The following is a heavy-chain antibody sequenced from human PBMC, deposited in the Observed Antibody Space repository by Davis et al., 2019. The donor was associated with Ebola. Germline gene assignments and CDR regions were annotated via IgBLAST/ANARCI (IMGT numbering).Heavy chain of an antibody. J-gene: IGHJ5*02. D-gene: IGHD1/OR15-1a*01. CDR1: GFIFRSYV. V-gene: IGHV3-73*01. Sequence: GGSLRLSCAASGFIFRSYVMSWVRQAPGKGLEWVGRVRERAKGYVTGYAASVRGRFIVSRDDSKNMAYLQMNSLKTEDTAVYFCTRQPVGTGTTDRWGQGTLVTVSS. CDR2: VRERAKGYVT. CDR3: TRQPVGTGTTDR.